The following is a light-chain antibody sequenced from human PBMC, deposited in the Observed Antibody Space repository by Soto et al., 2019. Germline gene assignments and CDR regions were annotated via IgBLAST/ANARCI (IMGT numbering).Light chain of an antibody. Sequence: DIQLTQSPSFLSASVGYRVTITCRASQDISDYLAWYQHKPGKAPNLLIHDATTLQTGVPSRFSGSGSGTDFTLTISSLQPEDFATYYCQQSFVTPRTFGQGTKVDIK. CDR2: DAT. CDR1: QDISDY. V-gene: IGKV1-39*01. CDR3: QQSFVTPRT. J-gene: IGKJ1*01.